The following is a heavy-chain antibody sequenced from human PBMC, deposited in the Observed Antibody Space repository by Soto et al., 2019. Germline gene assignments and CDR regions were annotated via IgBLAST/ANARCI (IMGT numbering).Heavy chain of an antibody. J-gene: IGHJ4*02. D-gene: IGHD6-13*01. Sequence: ASVKVSCKASGYTFTSYAMHWVRQAPGQRLEWMGWINAGDGNTKHSQKLQGRVTITTDTSASTAYMELSSLRSEDTAVYYCARDVAAADYWGQGTLVTVSS. V-gene: IGHV1-3*01. CDR2: INAGDGNT. CDR1: GYTFTSYA. CDR3: ARDVAAADY.